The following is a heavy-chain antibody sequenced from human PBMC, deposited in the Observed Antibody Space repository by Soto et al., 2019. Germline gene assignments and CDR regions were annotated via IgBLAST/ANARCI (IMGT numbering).Heavy chain of an antibody. CDR1: GFIFSDYG. D-gene: IGHD6-19*01. Sequence: GGSLRLSCAASGFIFSDYGIHWVRQAPGKGLEWVALIWYDGSKKYYADSVKGRFTVSRDNINSTLYLEMNSLRVEDSAVYYCAREGAVAGSQDFWGQGTLVTVS. V-gene: IGHV3-33*01. CDR3: AREGAVAGSQDF. J-gene: IGHJ4*02. CDR2: IWYDGSKK.